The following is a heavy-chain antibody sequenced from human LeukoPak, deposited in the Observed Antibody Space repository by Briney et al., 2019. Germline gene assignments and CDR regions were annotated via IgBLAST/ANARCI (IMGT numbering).Heavy chain of an antibody. CDR2: INSNSGGT. Sequence: GASVKVSCKASGYTFTGYYIHWVRQAPGQGLEWMGWINSNSGGTNYEQRLQGRATLTRDTSTSTAYMELSSLTYDDTAVYYCARDWAGFGSGWYDFWGQGTLVTVSS. V-gene: IGHV1-2*02. CDR1: GYTFTGYY. J-gene: IGHJ5*01. D-gene: IGHD6-19*01. CDR3: ARDWAGFGSGWYDF.